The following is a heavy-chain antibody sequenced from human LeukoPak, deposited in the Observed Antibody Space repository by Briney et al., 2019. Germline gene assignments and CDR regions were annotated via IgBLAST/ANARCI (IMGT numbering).Heavy chain of an antibody. Sequence: ASVKVSCKASGYTFTGYHIHWVRQAPGQGLEWMGRINPYSGDTNFAQKFQGRVTMTRDTSITTAYMDLSSLTPDDTAVYFCARDQGSLTRSWYTGYWGQGAQVTVSS. CDR3: ARDQGSLTRSWYTGY. CDR1: GYTFTGYH. V-gene: IGHV1-2*06. J-gene: IGHJ4*02. D-gene: IGHD6-13*01. CDR2: INPYSGDT.